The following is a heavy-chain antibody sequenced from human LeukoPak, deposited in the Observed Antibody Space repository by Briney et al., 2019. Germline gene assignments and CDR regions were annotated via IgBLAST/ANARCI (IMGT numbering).Heavy chain of an antibody. D-gene: IGHD2-2*02. Sequence: ASVKASCKASGGTFSSYAISWVRQAPGQGLEWMGGIIPIFGTANYAQKFQGRVTITADESTSTAYMELSSLRSEDTAVYYCARADIVVVPAAINWFDPWGQGTLVTVSS. CDR3: ARADIVVVPAAINWFDP. CDR2: IIPIFGTA. V-gene: IGHV1-69*13. CDR1: GGTFSSYA. J-gene: IGHJ5*02.